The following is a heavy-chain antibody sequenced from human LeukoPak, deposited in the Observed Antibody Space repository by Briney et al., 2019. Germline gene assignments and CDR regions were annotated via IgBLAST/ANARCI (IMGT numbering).Heavy chain of an antibody. Sequence: GTSVKVSCKASGYTFVDYYLYWVRQAPGRGLEWMGWLNPRSGATNYAQKFQGRVTMTRDTSINTAYMELSRLRSDDTAVYYCARDHRRGSTGYDMPADWGQGTLVTVSS. D-gene: IGHD5-12*01. CDR1: GYTFVDYY. J-gene: IGHJ4*02. CDR3: ARDHRRGSTGYDMPAD. CDR2: LNPRSGAT. V-gene: IGHV1-2*02.